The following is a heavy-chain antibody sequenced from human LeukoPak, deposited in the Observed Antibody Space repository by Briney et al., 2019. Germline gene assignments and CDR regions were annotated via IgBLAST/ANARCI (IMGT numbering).Heavy chain of an antibody. CDR3: AKPTTSYSSGWYGSDY. CDR2: IRYDGGSK. CDR1: GFTFSSYG. D-gene: IGHD6-19*01. V-gene: IGHV3-30*02. J-gene: IGHJ4*02. Sequence: PTGGSLRLSCAASGFTFSSYGMHWVRQAPGKGLEWVAFIRYDGGSKYYADSVKGRFTISRDNSKNTLYLQMNSLRAEDTAVYYCAKPTTSYSSGWYGSDYWGQGTLVTGSS.